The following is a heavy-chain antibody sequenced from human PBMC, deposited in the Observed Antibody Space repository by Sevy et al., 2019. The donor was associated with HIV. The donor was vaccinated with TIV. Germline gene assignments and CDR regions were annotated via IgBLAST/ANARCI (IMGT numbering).Heavy chain of an antibody. V-gene: IGHV1-2*02. CDR2: INPKTGGT. Sequence: ASVKVSCKASGYTFTGYYVHWLRQAPGQGLEWMGWINPKTGGTYFAKKFQDRVTMTTGTSITTAYMELSGLRFDDTDFYYCARMGDYFDTSGYYPLKYWGQGTLVTVSS. CDR3: ARMGDYFDTSGYYPLKY. D-gene: IGHD3-22*01. J-gene: IGHJ4*02. CDR1: GYTFTGYY.